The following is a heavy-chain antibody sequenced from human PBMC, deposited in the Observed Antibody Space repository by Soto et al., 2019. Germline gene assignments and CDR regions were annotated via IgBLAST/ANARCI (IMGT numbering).Heavy chain of an antibody. CDR2: ISAYNGNT. CDR1: GYTFTSYG. J-gene: IGHJ5*02. D-gene: IGHD2-15*01. CDR3: ARDIVVVVAATRRNWFDP. Sequence: QVQLVQSGAEVKKPGASVKVSCKASGYTFTSYGISWVRQAPGQGLEWMGWISAYNGNTNYAQKLQGRVTMTTDTTTRTGYMELRSLRSDDTAVYYCARDIVVVVAATRRNWFDPWGQGTLVTVSS. V-gene: IGHV1-18*01.